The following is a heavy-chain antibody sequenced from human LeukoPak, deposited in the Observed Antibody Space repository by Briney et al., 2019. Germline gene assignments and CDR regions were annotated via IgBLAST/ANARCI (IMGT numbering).Heavy chain of an antibody. V-gene: IGHV1-2*02. Sequence: GASVKVSCKASGYTFTSYDINWVRQATGQGLEWMGWMNPNSGGTNYAQKFQGRVTMTRDTSISTAYMELSRLRSDDTAVYYCASDRLIVVNWFDPWGQGTLVTVSS. D-gene: IGHD3-22*01. CDR1: GYTFTSYD. J-gene: IGHJ5*02. CDR2: MNPNSGGT. CDR3: ASDRLIVVNWFDP.